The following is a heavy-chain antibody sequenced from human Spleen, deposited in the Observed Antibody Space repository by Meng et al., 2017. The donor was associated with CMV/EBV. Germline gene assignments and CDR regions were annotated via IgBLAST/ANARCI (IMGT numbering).Heavy chain of an antibody. D-gene: IGHD6-19*01. V-gene: IGHV1-2*02. J-gene: IGHJ6*02. CDR2: INPNSGGT. CDR1: GYTFTGYY. Sequence: ASVKVSCKASGYTFTGYYMHWVRQAPGQGLEWMGWINPNSGGTNYAQKFQGRVTMTRDTSISTAYMELSRLRSDDTAVYYCATVPLRPVSGMDVWGQGTSVTVSS. CDR3: ATVPLRPVSGMDV.